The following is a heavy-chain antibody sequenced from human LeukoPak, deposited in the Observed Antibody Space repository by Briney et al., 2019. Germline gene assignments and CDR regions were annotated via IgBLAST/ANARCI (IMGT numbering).Heavy chain of an antibody. CDR3: ARYYYDSSGYYLDY. Sequence: GGSLRLSCAASGFTFSSYSMNWVRQAPGKGLEWVSSISSSGSYIYYADSVKGRFTISRDNAKNSLYLQMNSLRAEDTAVYYCARYYYDSSGYYLDYWGQGTLVTVSS. CDR2: ISSSGSYI. J-gene: IGHJ4*02. D-gene: IGHD3-22*01. CDR1: GFTFSSYS. V-gene: IGHV3-21*01.